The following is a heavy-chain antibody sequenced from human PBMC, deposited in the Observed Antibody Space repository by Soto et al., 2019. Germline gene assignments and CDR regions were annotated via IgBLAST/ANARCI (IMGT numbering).Heavy chain of an antibody. V-gene: IGHV1-8*01. CDR1: GNTFSSYD. CDR3: TREKPGTSDPFDS. J-gene: IGHJ4*02. CDR2: MSPKDGNT. Sequence: AASVKVSCKASGNTFSSYDINWVRQAAEQGLEWMGWMSPKDGNTGSAQKFQGRVTMTRDPSISTAYMELSSLRSDDTAVYYCTREKPGTSDPFDSWGQGTLVTVSS.